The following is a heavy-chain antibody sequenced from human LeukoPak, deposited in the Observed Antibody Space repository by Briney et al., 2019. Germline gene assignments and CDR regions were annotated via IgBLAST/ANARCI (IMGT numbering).Heavy chain of an antibody. D-gene: IGHD3-22*01. Sequence: PSETLSLTCTVPGGSISSSSYYWGWIRQPPGKGLEWIGSIYYSGSTYYNPSLKSRVTISVDTSKNQFSLKLSSVTAADTAVYYCARQLYGGYYPNYFDYWGQGTLVTVSS. CDR1: GGSISSSSYY. J-gene: IGHJ4*02. CDR3: ARQLYGGYYPNYFDY. CDR2: IYYSGST. V-gene: IGHV4-39*01.